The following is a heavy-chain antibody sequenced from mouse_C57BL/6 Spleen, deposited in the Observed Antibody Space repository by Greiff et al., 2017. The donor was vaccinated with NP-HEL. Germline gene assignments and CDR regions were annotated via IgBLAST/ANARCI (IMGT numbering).Heavy chain of an antibody. CDR1: GYTFTTYP. Sequence: VHLVESGAELVKPGASVKMSCKASGYTFTTYPIEWMKQNHGKSLEWIGNFHPYNDDTKYNEKFKGKATLTVEKSSSTVYLELSRLTSDDSAVYYCARQEFSRGYFDVWGTGTTVTVSS. CDR2: FHPYNDDT. CDR3: ARQEFSRGYFDV. J-gene: IGHJ1*03. D-gene: IGHD3-1*01. V-gene: IGHV1-47*01.